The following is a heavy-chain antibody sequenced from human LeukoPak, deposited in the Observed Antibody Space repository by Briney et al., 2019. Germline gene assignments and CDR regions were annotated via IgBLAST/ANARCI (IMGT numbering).Heavy chain of an antibody. V-gene: IGHV3-7*01. CDR1: GFTFSSYW. D-gene: IGHD6-13*01. CDR3: AKGPPYEQQLGGGWFDP. J-gene: IGHJ5*02. Sequence: PGGSLRLSCAASGFTFSSYWMSWVRQAPGKGLEWVANIKQDGSEKYYVDSVKGRLTISRDNAKNSLYLQMNSLRAEDTAVYYCAKGPPYEQQLGGGWFDPWGQGTLVTVSS. CDR2: IKQDGSEK.